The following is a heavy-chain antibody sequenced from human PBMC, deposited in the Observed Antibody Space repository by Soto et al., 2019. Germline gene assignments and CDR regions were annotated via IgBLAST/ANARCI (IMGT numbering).Heavy chain of an antibody. CDR2: SRDKANSYTA. D-gene: IGHD2-15*01. CDR1: GFTFSDHY. Sequence: EVQLVESGGGLVQPGGSLRLSCAASGFTFSDHYMDWVRQAPGKGLEWVARSRDKANSYTAEYAASVKGRFTISRDDSENSLYLQMKSLKTEDAAVYYCARAFRYCSGGSCYAGGDCWGQGTLVTVSS. V-gene: IGHV3-72*01. J-gene: IGHJ4*02. CDR3: ARAFRYCSGGSCYAGGDC.